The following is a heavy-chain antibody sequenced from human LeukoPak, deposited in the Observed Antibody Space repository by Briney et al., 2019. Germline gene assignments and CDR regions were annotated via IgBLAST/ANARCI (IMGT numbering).Heavy chain of an antibody. V-gene: IGHV1-24*01. Sequence: ASVKVSCKVSGYTLTELSMHWVRQAPGKGLEGMGGFNPEDGETIYAQKFQGRVTMTEDTSTDTAYMELSSLRSEDTAVYYCATELPQYSGSYYNCQDYWGQGTLVTVSS. CDR1: GYTLTELS. CDR3: ATELPQYSGSYYNCQDY. D-gene: IGHD1-26*01. CDR2: FNPEDGET. J-gene: IGHJ4*02.